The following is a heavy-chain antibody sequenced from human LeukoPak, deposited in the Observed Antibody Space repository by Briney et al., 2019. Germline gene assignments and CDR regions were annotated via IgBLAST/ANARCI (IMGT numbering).Heavy chain of an antibody. D-gene: IGHD6-13*01. V-gene: IGHV3-30*18. CDR2: ISYDESNK. CDR1: GFTFSSYG. Sequence: PGRSLRLSCAASGFTFSSYGMHWVRQAPGKGLEWVAVISYDESNKYYADSVKGRFTISRDNSKNTLYLQMNSLRAEDTAVYYCAKGRVRGAAAVVDYWGQGTLVTVSS. J-gene: IGHJ4*02. CDR3: AKGRVRGAAAVVDY.